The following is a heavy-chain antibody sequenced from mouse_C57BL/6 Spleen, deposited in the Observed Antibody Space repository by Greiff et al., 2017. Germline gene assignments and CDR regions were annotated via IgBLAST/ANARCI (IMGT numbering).Heavy chain of an antibody. CDR1: GYTFTSYW. D-gene: IGHD4-1*01. J-gene: IGHJ2*01. CDR3: ARSGGLGRGYFDY. Sequence: QVQLQQPGAELVKPGASVKLSCKASGYTFTSYWMHWVKQRPGQGLEWIGMIHPTSGSTNYNEKFKSKATLTVDKSSRPAYMQLSSLASEDSAVYYCARSGGLGRGYFDYWGQGTTLTVAS. V-gene: IGHV1-64*01. CDR2: IHPTSGST.